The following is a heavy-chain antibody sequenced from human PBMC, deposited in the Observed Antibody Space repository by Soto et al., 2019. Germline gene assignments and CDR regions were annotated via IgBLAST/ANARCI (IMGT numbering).Heavy chain of an antibody. CDR1: GFTFGAYG. D-gene: IGHD6-13*01. J-gene: IGHJ3*01. V-gene: IGHV3-49*03. CDR3: ARVRAAADPDSFDL. Sequence: GGSLRLSCTGSGFTFGAYGISWLRQAPGKGLEWVGFIRSKAYSATTEYAAPVRGRFTISRDDSKSTAYVQMNIVKTEDTAIYFCARVRAAADPDSFDLWGQGTKVTVSS. CDR2: IRSKAYSATT.